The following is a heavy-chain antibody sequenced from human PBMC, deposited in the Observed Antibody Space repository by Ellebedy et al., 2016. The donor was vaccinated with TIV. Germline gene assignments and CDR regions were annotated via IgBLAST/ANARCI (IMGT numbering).Heavy chain of an antibody. CDR3: ARYPCSGNSCPRLNWYFDL. J-gene: IGHJ2*01. D-gene: IGHD2-15*01. V-gene: IGHV4-34*01. Sequence: MPSETLSLTCAVYGGSFTENYWSWIRQPPGKGLEWIGEITHTGGTNYNPSLTSRVTISVDTSKNQFSLKLSSVTAADTAVYYCARYPCSGNSCPRLNWYFDLWGRGTLVTVSS. CDR1: GGSFTENY. CDR2: ITHTGGT.